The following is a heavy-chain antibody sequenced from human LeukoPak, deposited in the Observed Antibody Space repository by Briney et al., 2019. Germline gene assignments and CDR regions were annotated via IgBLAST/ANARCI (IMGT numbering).Heavy chain of an antibody. D-gene: IGHD3-22*01. Sequence: SGTLCLTCTVSGGSLTIYAWSWVRHPPGKGLEWVGYIYYSGSTNYNPSLKSRVTISVDTSKSQFSLKLSSVTAADTALYYCARDYYDSRGDAFDIWGQGTMVTVSS. CDR2: IYYSGST. CDR1: GGSLTIYA. CDR3: ARDYYDSRGDAFDI. V-gene: IGHV4-59*01. J-gene: IGHJ3*02.